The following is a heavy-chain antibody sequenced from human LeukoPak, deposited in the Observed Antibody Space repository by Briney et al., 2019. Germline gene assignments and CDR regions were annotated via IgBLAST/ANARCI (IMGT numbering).Heavy chain of an antibody. J-gene: IGHJ4*02. CDR1: GFTFGSPW. D-gene: IGHD3-16*02. CDR3: ARGTAGYHSSYFDY. Sequence: GGSLRLSCAASGFTFGSPWMHWVRQAPGKGLVWVSRINSDGSATAYADSVKGRLTISRDNAENTLYLQMNSLRAEDTAVYYCARGTAGYHSSYFDYWGQGTLVTVSS. CDR2: INSDGSAT. V-gene: IGHV3-74*01.